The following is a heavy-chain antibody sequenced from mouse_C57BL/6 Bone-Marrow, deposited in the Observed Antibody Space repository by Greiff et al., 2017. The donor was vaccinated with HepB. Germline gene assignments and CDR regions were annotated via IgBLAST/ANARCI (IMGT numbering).Heavy chain of an antibody. CDR1: GYSITSYY. CDR2: ISSSGST. CDR3: ARNTGYDYYFDY. D-gene: IGHD2-2*01. J-gene: IGHJ2*01. Sequence: EVKLMESGPGLAKPSQSLSLTCSVTGYSITSYYWNWIRKFPGNKLEYMGYISSSGSTYYNPTLKSRNSITRDTSKNQYYLQLNSVTTEDTATYYCARNTGYDYYFDYWGQSTTLTVSS. V-gene: IGHV3-8*01.